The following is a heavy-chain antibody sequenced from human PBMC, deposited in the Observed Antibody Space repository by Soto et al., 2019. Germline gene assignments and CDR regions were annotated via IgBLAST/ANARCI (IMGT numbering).Heavy chain of an antibody. Sequence: SETLSLTCTVSGGSISGYYWSWIRQPPGKGLEWIGYIYYSGSTNYNPSLKSRVTISVDTSKNQFFLKLSSVTAADTAVYYCARAVVPAAGIFRRNNWFDPWGQGTLVTVSS. CDR3: ARAVVPAAGIFRRNNWFDP. D-gene: IGHD6-13*01. CDR1: GGSISGYY. J-gene: IGHJ5*02. CDR2: IYYSGST. V-gene: IGHV4-59*01.